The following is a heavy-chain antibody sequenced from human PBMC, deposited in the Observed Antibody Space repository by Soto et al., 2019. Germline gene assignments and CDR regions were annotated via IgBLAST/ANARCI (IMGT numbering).Heavy chain of an antibody. Sequence: SETLSLTCTVSGGSISSGDYYWSWIRQPPGKGLEWIGYIYYSGSTYYNPSLKSRVTISVDTSKNQFSLKLSSVTAADTAVYYCASSIVVVPAAIPSFLTYYYYYGMDVWGQGTTVTVSS. D-gene: IGHD2-2*02. CDR1: GGSISSGDYY. CDR2: IYYSGST. V-gene: IGHV4-30-4*01. CDR3: ASSIVVVPAAIPSFLTYYYYYGMDV. J-gene: IGHJ6*02.